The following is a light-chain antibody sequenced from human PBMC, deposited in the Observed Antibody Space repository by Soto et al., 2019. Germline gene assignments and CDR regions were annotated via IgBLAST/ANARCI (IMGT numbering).Light chain of an antibody. V-gene: IGKV3-20*01. CDR3: HQYGASPPFT. CDR2: GTS. J-gene: IGKJ3*01. Sequence: EIVLTQSPGTLSSSPGERATLSCRASQSVSSSFLAWYQQKPGQAPRLLISGTSNRATGIPDRFSGSGSGTDFTLTISSLDPEDFAVYYCHQYGASPPFTFGPGTRVDTK. CDR1: QSVSSSF.